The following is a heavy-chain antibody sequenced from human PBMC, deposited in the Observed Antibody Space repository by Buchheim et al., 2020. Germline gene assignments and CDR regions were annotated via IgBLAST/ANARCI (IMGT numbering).Heavy chain of an antibody. Sequence: EVRLLESGGTLVHPGGSLTLSCVVSGFRFDNYGMSWVRQAPGKGLEWVSATTDSGDMTYYADSVKGRFTISRDNSKKTLYLQLNSLRAEDTAIYFCAKRQNVMTVSGTLFDYWGRGTL. D-gene: IGHD2/OR15-2a*01. V-gene: IGHV3-23*01. CDR2: TTDSGDMT. CDR1: GFRFDNYG. J-gene: IGHJ4*02. CDR3: AKRQNVMTVSGTLFDY.